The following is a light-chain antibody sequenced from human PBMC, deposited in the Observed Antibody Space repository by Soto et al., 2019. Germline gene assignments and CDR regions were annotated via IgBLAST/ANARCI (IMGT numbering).Light chain of an antibody. J-gene: IGLJ1*01. CDR3: QSSDSSLSAFHV. CDR2: GNT. Sequence: QSVLTQPPSVSGAPGQRITISCTGSHSNLGAVYDVHWYQQFPGTAPKLLIFGNTKRPSGVPDRFSGSKSGSSASLAITGLQAEDEADYYCQSSDSSLSAFHVFGTGTKVTVL. V-gene: IGLV1-40*01. CDR1: HSNLGAVYD.